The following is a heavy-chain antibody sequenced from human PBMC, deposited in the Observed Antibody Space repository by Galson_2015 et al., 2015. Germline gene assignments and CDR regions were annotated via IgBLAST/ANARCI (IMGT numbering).Heavy chain of an antibody. Sequence: SLRLSCAASGFTFSSYWMSWVRQAPGKGLEWVANIKQDGSEKYYVDSVKGRFAISRDNAKNSLYLQMNSLRAEDTAVYYCARVSSSSWFDPWGQGTLVTVSS. J-gene: IGHJ5*02. CDR3: ARVSSSSWFDP. CDR1: GFTFSSYW. CDR2: IKQDGSEK. D-gene: IGHD6-13*01. V-gene: IGHV3-7*03.